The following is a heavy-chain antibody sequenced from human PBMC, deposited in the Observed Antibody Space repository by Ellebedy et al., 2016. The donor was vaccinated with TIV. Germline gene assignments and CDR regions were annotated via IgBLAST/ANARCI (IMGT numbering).Heavy chain of an antibody. Sequence: GESLKISCAASGFTFSDYTMNWVRQPPGKGLEWVSSITTTGTYIYYADSVKGRFTISRDNSKKTLYLQMNSLRAEDTAVYYCAKGRGGGSDSSAPRYYFDYWGLGTLVTVSS. CDR1: GFTFSDYT. CDR2: ITTTGTYI. CDR3: AKGRGGGSDSSAPRYYFDY. J-gene: IGHJ4*02. V-gene: IGHV3-21*04. D-gene: IGHD3-22*01.